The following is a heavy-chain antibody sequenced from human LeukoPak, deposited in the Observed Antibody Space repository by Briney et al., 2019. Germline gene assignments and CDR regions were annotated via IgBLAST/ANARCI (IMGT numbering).Heavy chain of an antibody. CDR1: GGSVSSYY. V-gene: IGHV4-59*02. D-gene: IGHD3-22*01. CDR3: ARVHRSGSYPSYFDY. Sequence: SETLSLTCTVSGGSVSSYYWNWIRQPPEKGLEWIGYIYYSGSTSYNPSLKSRVSISVDTSNNHFSLKLTSVTAADTAVYYCARVHRSGSYPSYFDYWGQGTLVTVSS. CDR2: IYYSGST. J-gene: IGHJ4*02.